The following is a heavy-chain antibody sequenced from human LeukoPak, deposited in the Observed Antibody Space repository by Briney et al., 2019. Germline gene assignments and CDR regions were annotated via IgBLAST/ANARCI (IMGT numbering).Heavy chain of an antibody. Sequence: GGSLRLSCAASGFTFSSYGMHWVRQAPGKGLEWVAFIRYDGSNKYYADSVKGRFTISRGNSKNTLYLQMNSLRAEDTAVYYCAKSGTIAALNWFDPWGQGTLVTVSS. J-gene: IGHJ5*02. CDR3: AKSGTIAALNWFDP. CDR1: GFTFSSYG. CDR2: IRYDGSNK. V-gene: IGHV3-30*02. D-gene: IGHD6-13*01.